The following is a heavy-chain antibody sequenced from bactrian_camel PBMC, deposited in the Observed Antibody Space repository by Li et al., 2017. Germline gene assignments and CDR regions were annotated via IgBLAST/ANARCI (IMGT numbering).Heavy chain of an antibody. D-gene: IGHD6*01. J-gene: IGHJ6*01. V-gene: IGHV3S40*01. CDR2: INSGGGST. CDR3: AADRGSWSYPCRRARRTTDLAY. CDR1: GFTFSSYD. Sequence: VQLVESGGGLVQPGGSLRLSRAASGFTFSSYDMSWVRQAPGKGLEWVSAINSGGGSTYYEDSVKGRFTISQDNAKNMVYLQMNGLKPEDTAVYYCAADRGSWSYPCRRARRTTDLAYWGQGTQVTVS.